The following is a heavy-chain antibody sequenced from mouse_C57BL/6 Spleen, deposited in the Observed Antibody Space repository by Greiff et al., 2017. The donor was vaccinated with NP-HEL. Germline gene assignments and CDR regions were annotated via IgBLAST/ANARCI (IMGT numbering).Heavy chain of an antibody. CDR3: ARALYDYDWFAY. Sequence: DVKLQESGPGLVKPSQSLSLTCSVTGYSITSGYYWNWIRQFPGNKLEWMGYISYDGSNNYNPSLKNRISITRDTSKNQFFLKLNSVTTEDTATYYCARALYDYDWFAYWGQGTLVTVSA. CDR2: ISYDGSN. CDR1: GYSITSGYY. D-gene: IGHD2-4*01. J-gene: IGHJ3*01. V-gene: IGHV3-6*01.